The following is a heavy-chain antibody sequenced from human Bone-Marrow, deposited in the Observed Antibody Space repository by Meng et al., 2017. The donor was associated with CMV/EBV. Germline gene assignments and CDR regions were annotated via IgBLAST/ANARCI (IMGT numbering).Heavy chain of an antibody. J-gene: IGHJ4*02. Sequence: QGQLVQSGSEVKKPGASVKVSCRASGYTFGSYGISWVRQAPGQGLEWMGWTNTYNENTHYAQKFQGRVTMTTDTSTSTAYMELRSLRSDDTAVYYCARSHRYSPRHFDYWGQGTLVTVSS. CDR2: TNTYNENT. D-gene: IGHD2-15*01. CDR3: ARSHRYSPRHFDY. CDR1: GYTFGSYG. V-gene: IGHV1-18*01.